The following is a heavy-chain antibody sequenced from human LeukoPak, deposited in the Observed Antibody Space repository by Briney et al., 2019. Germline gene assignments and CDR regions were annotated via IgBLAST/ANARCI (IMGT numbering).Heavy chain of an antibody. J-gene: IGHJ4*02. V-gene: IGHV3-23*01. D-gene: IGHD5-18*01. Sequence: GGSLRLSRAASGFTFSSYAMSWVRQAPGKGLEWVSAISGSGGSTYYADSVKGRFTISRDNSKNTLYLQMNSLRAEDTAVYYCAKGGYSYGYFDYWGQGTLVTVTS. CDR2: ISGSGGST. CDR3: AKGGYSYGYFDY. CDR1: GFTFSSYA.